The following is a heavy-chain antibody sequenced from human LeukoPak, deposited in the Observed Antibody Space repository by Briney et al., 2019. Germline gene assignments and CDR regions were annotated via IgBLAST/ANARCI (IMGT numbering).Heavy chain of an antibody. CDR1: GGTFSSYA. V-gene: IGHV1-69*13. CDR2: IIPIFGTA. Sequence: SVKVSCKASGGTFSSYAISWVRQAPGQGLEWMGGIIPIFGTANYAQKFQGRVTITADESTSTAYMELSRLRSDDTAVYYCAVLDSSGYYYPGFDYWGQGTLVTVSS. CDR3: AVLDSSGYYYPGFDY. J-gene: IGHJ4*02. D-gene: IGHD3-22*01.